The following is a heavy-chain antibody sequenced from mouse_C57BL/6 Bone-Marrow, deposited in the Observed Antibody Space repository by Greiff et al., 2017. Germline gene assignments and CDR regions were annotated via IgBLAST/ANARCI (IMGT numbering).Heavy chain of an antibody. V-gene: IGHV1-64*01. CDR1: GYTFTSYW. Sequence: QVQLQQPGAELVKPGASVKLSCKASGYTFTSYWMHWVKQRPGQGLEWIGMIHPNSGSTNYNEKFKSKATLTVDKSSSTAYMQLSSLTSEDSAVYYGARRAPFYYGNSYYFDYRGQGTTLTVSS. CDR2: IHPNSGST. J-gene: IGHJ2*01. CDR3: ARRAPFYYGNSYYFDY. D-gene: IGHD2-1*01.